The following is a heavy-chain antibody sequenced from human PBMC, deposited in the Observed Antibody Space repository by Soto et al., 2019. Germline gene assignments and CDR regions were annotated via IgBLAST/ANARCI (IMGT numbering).Heavy chain of an antibody. Sequence: SETLSLTCTVSGGSISSYYWSWIRQPPGKGLEWIGYIYYSGSTNYNPSLKSRVTISVDTSKNQFSLKLSSVTAADTAVYYCARTSIAARPLYYYYMDVWGKGTTVTVSS. CDR1: GGSISSYY. D-gene: IGHD6-6*01. V-gene: IGHV4-59*08. CDR3: ARTSIAARPLYYYYMDV. CDR2: IYYSGST. J-gene: IGHJ6*03.